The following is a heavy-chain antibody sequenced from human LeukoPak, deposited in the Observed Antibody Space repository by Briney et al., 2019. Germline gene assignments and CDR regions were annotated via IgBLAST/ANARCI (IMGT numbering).Heavy chain of an antibody. CDR3: ASGGMYCSGGSCYYFDY. Sequence: GESLKISCKGSGYSFTSYWIGWVRQMPGNGLEWMGIIYPGDSDTRYSPSFQGQVTISADKSISTAYLQWSSLKASDTAMYYCASGGMYCSGGSCYYFDYWGQGTLVTVSS. CDR2: IYPGDSDT. CDR1: GYSFTSYW. D-gene: IGHD2-15*01. J-gene: IGHJ4*02. V-gene: IGHV5-51*01.